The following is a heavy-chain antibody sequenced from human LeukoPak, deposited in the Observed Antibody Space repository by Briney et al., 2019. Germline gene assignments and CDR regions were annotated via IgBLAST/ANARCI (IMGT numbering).Heavy chain of an antibody. CDR3: AREAVVGYCSGGSCYSPFYYYYYMDV. J-gene: IGHJ6*03. D-gene: IGHD2-15*01. Sequence: GGSLRLSCAASGFTFSSYSMNWVRQAPGKGLEWVSSISSSSSYIYYADSVKGRFTISRDNAKNSLYLQMNSLRAEDTAVYYCAREAVVGYCSGGSCYSPFYYYYYMDVWGKGTTVTVSS. V-gene: IGHV3-21*01. CDR1: GFTFSSYS. CDR2: ISSSSSYI.